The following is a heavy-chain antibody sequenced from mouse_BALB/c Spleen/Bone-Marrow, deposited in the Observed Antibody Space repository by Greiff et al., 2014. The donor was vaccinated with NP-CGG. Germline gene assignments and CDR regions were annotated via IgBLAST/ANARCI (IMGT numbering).Heavy chain of an antibody. CDR3: ARDKNYGNSWYFDG. V-gene: IGHV7-3*02. Sequence: DVHLVESGGGLVQPGGSLRLSCATSGFTFTDYYMSWVRQPPGKELEWLGFIRNKANGYTTEYSASVKVRFTISRDNSQSILYRQINTLIAEDMATYYCARDKNYGNSWYFDGWGAGTTVTVSS. D-gene: IGHD2-1*01. CDR2: IRNKANGYTT. CDR1: GFTFTDYY. J-gene: IGHJ1*01.